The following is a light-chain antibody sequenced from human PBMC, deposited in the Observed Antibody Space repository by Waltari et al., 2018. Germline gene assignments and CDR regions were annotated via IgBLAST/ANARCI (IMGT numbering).Light chain of an antibody. Sequence: DVVMTQSPDSLAVSLGERATINFKSSQNFLWSYNFKNYLALYQQKPGQPPKLLSYWASTRESGVPYRFSGSGSGTNFTLTISGLQAEDVAVYYCQQYYSTPPTFGQGTKLKIK. CDR3: QQYYSTPPT. J-gene: IGKJ2*01. CDR1: QNFLWSYNFKNY. V-gene: IGKV4-1*01. CDR2: WAS.